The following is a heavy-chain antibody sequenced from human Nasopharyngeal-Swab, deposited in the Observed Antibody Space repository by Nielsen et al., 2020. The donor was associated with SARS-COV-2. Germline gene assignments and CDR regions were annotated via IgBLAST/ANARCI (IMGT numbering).Heavy chain of an antibody. Sequence: ESLKISCSTFGFTLRPYTMTWVRQAPGKGLQWISYITSGNSVQYADSVRGRFTISRDNAKNSLYLQMNSLTAEDTAVYYCARERGGGYGDYWGQGTLVTVSS. CDR1: GFTLRPYT. V-gene: IGHV3-48*04. CDR2: ITSGNSV. CDR3: ARERGGGYGDY. J-gene: IGHJ4*02. D-gene: IGHD5-12*01.